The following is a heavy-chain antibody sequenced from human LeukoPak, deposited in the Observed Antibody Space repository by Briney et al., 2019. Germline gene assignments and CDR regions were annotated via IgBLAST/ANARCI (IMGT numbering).Heavy chain of an antibody. CDR3: ARAPYRTMVRGVIIIGAFDI. Sequence: PGGSLRLSCAASGLTVSSNYVTSVRQAPGHELEWVPVMHAGGSTYYADSVKARFIISRDISKNPLYIQMNSLRAEDTAVYYCARAPYRTMVRGVIIIGAFDIWGQGTMVTVSS. D-gene: IGHD3-10*01. V-gene: IGHV3-66*01. CDR2: MHAGGST. J-gene: IGHJ3*02. CDR1: GLTVSSNY.